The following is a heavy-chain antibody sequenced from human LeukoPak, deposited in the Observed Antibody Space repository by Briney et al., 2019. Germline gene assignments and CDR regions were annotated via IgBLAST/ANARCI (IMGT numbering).Heavy chain of an antibody. CDR1: GFTVSSNY. J-gene: IGHJ4*02. Sequence: GGSLRLSCAASGFTVSSNYMSWVRQAPGKGLEWVSVIYTAGNTYYADSVKGRLTISRDNSKNTLYLQMNSLRAEDTAVYYCTRTVDSSSWYAYWGQGTLVTVSS. D-gene: IGHD6-13*01. V-gene: IGHV3-66*01. CDR2: IYTAGNT. CDR3: TRTVDSSSWYAY.